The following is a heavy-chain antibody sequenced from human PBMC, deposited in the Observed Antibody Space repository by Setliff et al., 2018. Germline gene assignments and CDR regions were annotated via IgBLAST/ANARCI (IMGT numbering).Heavy chain of an antibody. CDR1: GYTFTGYY. J-gene: IGHJ1*01. Sequence: ASVKVSCKASGYTFTGYYMHWVRQAPGQGLEWMGWINPNTGGTNYAQKFQGRVTMTRDTSISTAYMELSRLRSDDTAVYYCARGTSSSSWPEYFQHCGQGTLVTVSS. CDR2: INPNTGGT. D-gene: IGHD6-13*01. V-gene: IGHV1-2*02. CDR3: ARGTSSSSWPEYFQH.